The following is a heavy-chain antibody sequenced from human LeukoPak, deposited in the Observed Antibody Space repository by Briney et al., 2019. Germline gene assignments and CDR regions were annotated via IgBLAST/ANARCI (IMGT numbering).Heavy chain of an antibody. CDR2: INHSGST. D-gene: IGHD7-27*01. Sequence: SETLSLTGAVYGGSFSGYYWSWIRQPPGKGLEWIGEINHSGSTNYNPSLKSRVTISVDTSKNQFSLKLSSVTAADTAVYYCARAQLGINDYWGQGTLVTVSS. CDR1: GGSFSGYY. CDR3: ARAQLGINDY. V-gene: IGHV4-34*01. J-gene: IGHJ4*02.